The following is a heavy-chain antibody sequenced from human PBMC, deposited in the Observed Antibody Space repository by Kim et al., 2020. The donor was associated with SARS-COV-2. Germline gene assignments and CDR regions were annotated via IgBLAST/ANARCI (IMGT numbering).Heavy chain of an antibody. CDR3: ARELRGDDCCGLDV. J-gene: IGHJ6*02. Sequence: SETLSLTCTISGDFLSNHYWSWIRQPPGKGLEWIAYMYYTGTNNYKPALKSRVTISVDSAKNQYSLRLSSVSAADSGVYYCARELRGDDCCGLDVWGRGTKVTVSS. CDR2: MYYTGTN. D-gene: IGHD2-21*02. V-gene: IGHV4-59*11. CDR1: GDFLSNHY.